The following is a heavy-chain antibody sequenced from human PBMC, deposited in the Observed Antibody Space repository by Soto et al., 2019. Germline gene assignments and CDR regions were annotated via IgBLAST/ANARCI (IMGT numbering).Heavy chain of an antibody. D-gene: IGHD2-2*01. V-gene: IGHV4-31*03. J-gene: IGHJ4*02. CDR3: ATIPTDSTSYNAKRYYFDY. CDR2: IYYSGST. Sequence: SETLSLTCTVSGGSISRGGYYWSWIRQHPGKGLEWIGYIYYSGSTYYNPSLKSRVTIAVDTSKNQFSLKLSSVTAADTAVYYCATIPTDSTSYNAKRYYFDYWGQGTLVTAPQ. CDR1: GGSISRGGYY.